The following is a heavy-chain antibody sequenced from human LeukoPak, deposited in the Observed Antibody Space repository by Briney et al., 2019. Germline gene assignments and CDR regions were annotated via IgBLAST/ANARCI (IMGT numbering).Heavy chain of an antibody. J-gene: IGHJ5*02. CDR2: INHSGST. Sequence: SETLSLTCAVYGGSFSGYYWSWIRQPPGKGLEWIGEINHSGSTNYNPSLKSRVTISVDTSKNQFSLKLSSVTAADTAVYYCARLWQITMVRGVISGWFDPWGQGTLVTVSS. CDR3: ARLWQITMVRGVISGWFDP. D-gene: IGHD3-10*01. CDR1: GGSFSGYY. V-gene: IGHV4-34*01.